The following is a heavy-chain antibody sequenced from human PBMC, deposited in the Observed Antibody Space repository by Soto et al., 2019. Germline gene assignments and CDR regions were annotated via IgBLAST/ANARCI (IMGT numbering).Heavy chain of an antibody. V-gene: IGHV3-13*01. CDR3: VSAIPPHAFDI. Sequence: EVQLVESGGGLVQPGGSLRLSCAVSGFTFSNYDMHWVRQATGRGLEWVSGIDTTGNTFYSASVRGRFTISRENAKTSFYLEMNSLTAEDMAVYHCVSAIPPHAFDIWGRGTMVTVSS. CDR2: IDTTGNT. J-gene: IGHJ3*02. CDR1: GFTFSNYD. D-gene: IGHD2-2*02.